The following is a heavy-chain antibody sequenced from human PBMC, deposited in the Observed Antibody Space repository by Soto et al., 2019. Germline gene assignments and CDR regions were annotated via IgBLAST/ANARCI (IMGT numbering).Heavy chain of an antibody. CDR3: ARDNGIAGSFDP. CDR1: GFTFRSYS. Sequence: GGSLRLPCAASGFTFRSYSMNWVRQPPGKGLERVSDIIISSRTIYYADSVKGRFTISRDDAKNSLYLQMNSLRDEDTSVYYCARDNGIAGSFDPWGQGTLVTVSS. D-gene: IGHD2-21*01. CDR2: IIISSRTI. V-gene: IGHV3-48*02. J-gene: IGHJ5*02.